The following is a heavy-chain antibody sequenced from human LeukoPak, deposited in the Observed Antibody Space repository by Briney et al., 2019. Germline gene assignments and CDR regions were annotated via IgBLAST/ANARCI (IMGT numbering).Heavy chain of an antibody. CDR2: IYYSGST. V-gene: IGHV4-59*11. Sequence: PSETLSLTCTVSGGSISSHYWSWIRQPPGKGLEWIGYIYYSGSTNYNTSLKSRVTISVDTSKNQFSLKLSSVAAADTAVYYCARGGVTPLNLNWFDPWGQGTLVTVSS. CDR3: ARGGVTPLNLNWFDP. J-gene: IGHJ5*02. CDR1: GGSISSHY. D-gene: IGHD3-10*01.